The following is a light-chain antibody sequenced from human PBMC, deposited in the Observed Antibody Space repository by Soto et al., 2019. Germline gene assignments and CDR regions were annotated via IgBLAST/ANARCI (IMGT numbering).Light chain of an antibody. V-gene: IGKV3-20*01. CDR1: QSVTSNY. CDR2: GAS. Sequence: EIALTQSPGTLSLSPGERATFSCGASQSVTSNYLAWYQQKPGQAPRLLIFGASIRVTGIPDRFIGSGSGTDFTLTISRLEPEDFAVYYCQHYVTSLTTFGQGTKVDIK. CDR3: QHYVTSLTT. J-gene: IGKJ1*01.